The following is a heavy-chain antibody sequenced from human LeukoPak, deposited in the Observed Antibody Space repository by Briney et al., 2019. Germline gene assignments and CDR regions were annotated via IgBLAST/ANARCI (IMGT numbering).Heavy chain of an antibody. CDR2: LNPSGGST. Sequence: ASVKVSCKASGYTFTSYYMHWVRQAPGQGLEWMGILNPSGGSTSLAQNFQGRVTLTRDMSTTTVYMELNSLRSEDTAIYYCARVWEAVAGNYGVIDYWGQGTLVTVSS. J-gene: IGHJ4*02. CDR1: GYTFTSYY. CDR3: ARVWEAVAGNYGVIDY. V-gene: IGHV1-46*01. D-gene: IGHD4-17*01.